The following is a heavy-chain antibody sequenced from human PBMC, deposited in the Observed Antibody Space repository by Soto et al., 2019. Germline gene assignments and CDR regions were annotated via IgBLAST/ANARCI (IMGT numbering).Heavy chain of an antibody. J-gene: IGHJ4*02. V-gene: IGHV3-30-3*01. CDR3: ARAQAMVRGVPDY. CDR1: GFTFSSYA. CDR2: ISYDGSNK. D-gene: IGHD3-10*01. Sequence: QVQLVEAGGGVVQPGRSLRLYCAASGFTFSSYAMHWVRQAPGKGLEWVAVISYDGSNKYYADSVKGRFTISRDNSKNTLYLQMNSLRAEDTAVYYCARAQAMVRGVPDYWGQGTLVTVSS.